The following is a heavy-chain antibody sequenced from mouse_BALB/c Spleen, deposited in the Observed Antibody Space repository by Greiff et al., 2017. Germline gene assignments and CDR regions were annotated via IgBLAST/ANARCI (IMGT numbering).Heavy chain of an antibody. CDR1: GFTFSSFG. Sequence: EVKVVESGGGLVQPGGSRKLSCAASGFTFSSFGMHWVRQAPEKGLEWVAYISSGSSTIYYADTVKGRFTISRDNPKNTLFLQMTSLRSEDTAMYYCARSPIYNYAMDYWGQGTSVTVSS. J-gene: IGHJ4*01. D-gene: IGHD2-12*01. CDR2: ISSGSSTI. CDR3: ARSPIYNYAMDY. V-gene: IGHV5-17*02.